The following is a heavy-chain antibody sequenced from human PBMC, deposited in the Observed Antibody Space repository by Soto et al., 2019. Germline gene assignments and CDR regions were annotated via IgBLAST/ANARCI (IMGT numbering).Heavy chain of an antibody. CDR3: ASTYSSGWYLDFFDY. D-gene: IGHD6-19*01. Sequence: QVQLVESGGGVVQPGRSLRLSCAASGFTFSSYAMHWVRQAPGKGLEWVAVISYDGSNKYYADSVKGRFTISRDNSKNTLYLQMNSLRAEDTAVYYCASTYSSGWYLDFFDYWGQGTLVTVSS. J-gene: IGHJ4*02. V-gene: IGHV3-30-3*01. CDR2: ISYDGSNK. CDR1: GFTFSSYA.